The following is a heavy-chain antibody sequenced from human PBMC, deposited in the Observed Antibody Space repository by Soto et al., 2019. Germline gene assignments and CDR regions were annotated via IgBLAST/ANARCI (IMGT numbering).Heavy chain of an antibody. CDR1: GGSFKSGRYS. Sequence: QVQLQESGPGLVKPSETLSLTCTVSGGSFKSGRYSWSWIRQPPGTGLEWIGYVYHTGRTSYNPSLKSRVSISMDTSKNQFALNLDSVTAADTAVYFCARDFAYFDSWGQGTLVTVAS. J-gene: IGHJ4*02. D-gene: IGHD3-3*01. CDR3: ARDFAYFDS. V-gene: IGHV4-61*01. CDR2: VYHTGRT.